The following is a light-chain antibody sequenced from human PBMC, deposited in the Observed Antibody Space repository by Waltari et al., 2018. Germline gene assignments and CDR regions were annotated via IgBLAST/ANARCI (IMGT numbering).Light chain of an antibody. CDR3: QNHERLPAT. V-gene: IGKV3-20*01. Sequence: EIVLTQPPGTLSFSPGERPTLSCRASQSIGRYLAWYQQKPDQAPRLLIYGASSRATGIPDRFSGSGSGTDFSLTISRLEPEDFAVYYCQNHERLPATFGQGTKVEIK. CDR2: GAS. J-gene: IGKJ1*01. CDR1: QSIGRY.